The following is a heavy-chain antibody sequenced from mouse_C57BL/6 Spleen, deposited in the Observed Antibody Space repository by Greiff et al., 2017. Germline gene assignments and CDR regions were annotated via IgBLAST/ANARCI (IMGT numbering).Heavy chain of an antibody. V-gene: IGHV5-17*01. CDR1: GFTFSDYG. J-gene: IGHJ4*01. Sequence: EVKLMESGGGLVKPGGSLKLSCAASGFTFSDYGMHWVRQAPEKGLEWVAYISSGSSTIYYADTVKGRFTISRDNAKNTLFLQMTSLRSEDTAMYYCARTRGDYGDAMDYWGQGTSVTVSS. CDR3: ARTRGDYGDAMDY. D-gene: IGHD2-4*01. CDR2: ISSGSSTI.